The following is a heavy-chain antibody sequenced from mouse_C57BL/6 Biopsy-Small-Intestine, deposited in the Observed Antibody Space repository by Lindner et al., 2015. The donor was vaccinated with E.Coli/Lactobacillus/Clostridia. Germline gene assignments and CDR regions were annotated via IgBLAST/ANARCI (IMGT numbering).Heavy chain of an antibody. J-gene: IGHJ3*01. D-gene: IGHD2-13*01. Sequence: VQLQESGAELAKPGASVKMSCKASGYTFISYWMHWVKQRPGQGLEWIGYINPSSGYTEYNQKFKDKATLTADKSSSAAYMQLSSLTSEDSAVYYCASPPIYYGDYLFAYWGQGTLVTVS. CDR2: INPSSGYT. CDR1: GYTFISYW. CDR3: ASPPIYYGDYLFAY. V-gene: IGHV1-7*01.